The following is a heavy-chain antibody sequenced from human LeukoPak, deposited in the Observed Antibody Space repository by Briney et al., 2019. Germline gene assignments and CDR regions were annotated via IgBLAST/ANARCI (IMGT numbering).Heavy chain of an antibody. V-gene: IGHV3-30*04. CDR1: GFTFSSYA. J-gene: IGHJ4*02. Sequence: GRSLRLSCAASGFTFSSYAMHWVRQAPGKGLEWVAVISYDGSNKYYADSVKGRFTISRDNSKNTLYLQMNSLRAEDTAVYYCARGFDYWGRGTLVTVSS. CDR3: ARGFDY. CDR2: ISYDGSNK.